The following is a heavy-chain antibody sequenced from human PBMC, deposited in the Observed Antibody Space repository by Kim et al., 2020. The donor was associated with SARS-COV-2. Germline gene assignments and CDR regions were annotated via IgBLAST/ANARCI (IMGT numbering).Heavy chain of an antibody. Sequence: ASVKVSCKASGYTFTGYYMHWVRQAPGQGLEWMGWINPNSGGTNYAQKFQGRVTMTRDTSISTAYMELSRLRSDDTAVYYCASIFIAAANYGMDVWGQGTTVTVSS. CDR2: INPNSGGT. CDR1: GYTFTGYY. CDR3: ASIFIAAANYGMDV. V-gene: IGHV1-2*02. D-gene: IGHD6-13*01. J-gene: IGHJ6*02.